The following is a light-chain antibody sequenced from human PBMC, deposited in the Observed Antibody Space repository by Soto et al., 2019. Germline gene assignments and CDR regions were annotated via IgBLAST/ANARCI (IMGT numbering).Light chain of an antibody. CDR1: NSDVGNYNL. Sequence: QSVLTQPASVSGSPGQSITISCNGTNSDVGNYNLVSWYQQHPGKAPKLIIYEVNKRPSGVSNRFSGSKSGTTASLTLSGLQADDEADYYCCSFAGTSTYWVFGGGTKLTVL. V-gene: IGLV2-23*02. J-gene: IGLJ3*02. CDR2: EVN. CDR3: CSFAGTSTYWV.